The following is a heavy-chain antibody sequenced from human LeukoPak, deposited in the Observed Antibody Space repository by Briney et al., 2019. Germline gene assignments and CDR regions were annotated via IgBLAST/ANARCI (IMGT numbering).Heavy chain of an antibody. CDR2: IYTSGST. CDR1: GVSFSNYY. V-gene: IGHV4-4*07. J-gene: IGHJ6*02. CDR3: ARQPPQYYGMDV. D-gene: IGHD1-14*01. Sequence: SETLSLTCTVSGVSFSNYYWGWIRQPAGKGLEWIGRIYTSGSTNYNPSVKSRVTMSVDTSNNQFSLKLTSVTAADTAVYYCARQPPQYYGMDVWGQGTTVTVSS.